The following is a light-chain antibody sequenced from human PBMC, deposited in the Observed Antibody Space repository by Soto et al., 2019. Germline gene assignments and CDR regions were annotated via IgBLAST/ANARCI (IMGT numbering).Light chain of an antibody. Sequence: DIVMTQSPDSLAVSLGERATINCKSSQSVLYSSNNKNYLAWYQQKVGQPPKLLIYWASTRESGVPDRFSGSGSGTDFTLTISSLQAEDVAVYYCQQYYSTLWTFGQGTKVEIK. J-gene: IGKJ1*01. CDR2: WAS. CDR1: QSVLYSSNNKNY. V-gene: IGKV4-1*01. CDR3: QQYYSTLWT.